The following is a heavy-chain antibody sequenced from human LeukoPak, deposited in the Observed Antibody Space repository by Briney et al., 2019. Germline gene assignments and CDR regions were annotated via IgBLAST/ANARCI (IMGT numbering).Heavy chain of an antibody. V-gene: IGHV4-34*01. Sequence: SETLSLTCAVYGGSFSGYYWSWIRQPPGKGLEWIGEINHSGSTNYNPSLKSRVTISVDSSKNQFTLKLSSVTAADTAVYDGARDITIFGVVQSPRGNMDVWGKGTTVTVSS. J-gene: IGHJ6*03. CDR3: ARDITIFGVVQSPRGNMDV. CDR2: INHSGST. CDR1: GGSFSGYY. D-gene: IGHD3-3*01.